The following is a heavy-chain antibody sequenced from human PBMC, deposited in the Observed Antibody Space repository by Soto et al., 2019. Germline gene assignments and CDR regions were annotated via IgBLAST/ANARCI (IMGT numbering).Heavy chain of an antibody. V-gene: IGHV3-48*03. CDR2: ISGSGSTI. D-gene: IGHD3-3*01. CDR3: ARDADYREYWSCYARRYHGMAV. CDR1: GFRFSDYK. Sequence: PVRSLRLSCAASGFRFSDYKMIWVRQAPGKGLEWVSYISGSGSTIYYADSVKGRFTISRDNARNSLYLQRNSLRAEDTALYYCARDADYREYWSCYARRYHGMAV. J-gene: IGHJ6*01.